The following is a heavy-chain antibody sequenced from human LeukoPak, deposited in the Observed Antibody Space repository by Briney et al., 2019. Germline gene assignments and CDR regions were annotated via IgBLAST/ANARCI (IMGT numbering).Heavy chain of an antibody. Sequence: PSETLSLTRTVSGGSISSGSYYWSWIRQPAGKGLEWIGRIYTSGSTNYNPSLKSRVTISVGTSKNQFSLKLSSVTAADTAVYYCARESRYCSGGSCSEGVDYWGQGTLVTVSS. J-gene: IGHJ4*02. D-gene: IGHD2-15*01. CDR3: ARESRYCSGGSCSEGVDY. V-gene: IGHV4-61*02. CDR2: IYTSGST. CDR1: GGSISSGSYY.